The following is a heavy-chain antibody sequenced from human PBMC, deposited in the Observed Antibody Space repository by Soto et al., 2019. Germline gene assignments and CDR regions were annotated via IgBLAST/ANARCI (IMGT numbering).Heavy chain of an antibody. CDR2: FDPEDGET. Sequence: ASVKVSCKVSGYTLTELSMHWVRQTPGKGLEWMGGFDPEDGETIYAQKFQGRVTMTEDTSTDTAYMELSSLRCEDTAVYYCATPGITMVRGVIITPPLYFDNWGQGTLVTVSS. D-gene: IGHD3-10*01. J-gene: IGHJ4*02. V-gene: IGHV1-24*01. CDR1: GYTLTELS. CDR3: ATPGITMVRGVIITPPLYFDN.